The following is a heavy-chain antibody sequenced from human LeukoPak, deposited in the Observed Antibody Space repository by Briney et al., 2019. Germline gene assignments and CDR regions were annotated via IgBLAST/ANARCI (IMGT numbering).Heavy chain of an antibody. D-gene: IGHD3-22*01. V-gene: IGHV1-18*01. Sequence: ASVKVSCKASGYTFTSYGISWVRQAPGQGLEWMGWISAYNGNTNYAQKLQGRVTMTTDTSTSTAYMELRSLRSDDTAVYYCARDLDHDSSGYYYRGYWGQGTLVTVSS. CDR1: GYTFTSYG. CDR2: ISAYNGNT. CDR3: ARDLDHDSSGYYYRGY. J-gene: IGHJ4*02.